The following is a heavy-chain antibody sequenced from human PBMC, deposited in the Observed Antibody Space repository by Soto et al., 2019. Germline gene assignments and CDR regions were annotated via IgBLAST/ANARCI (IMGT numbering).Heavy chain of an antibody. J-gene: IGHJ4*02. CDR1: GYTFTSYA. CDR2: INAGNGST. V-gene: IGHV1-3*05. Sequence: QVQLVQSGAEEKKPGASVKVSCKASGYTFTSYAMHWVRQAPGQRVECMGWINAGNGSTKYSQKFKGRVTITRDTSASTAYMGLGSLRSEDTAVYYCARSIVVVTALDYWGQGALVTVSS. D-gene: IGHD2-21*02. CDR3: ARSIVVVTALDY.